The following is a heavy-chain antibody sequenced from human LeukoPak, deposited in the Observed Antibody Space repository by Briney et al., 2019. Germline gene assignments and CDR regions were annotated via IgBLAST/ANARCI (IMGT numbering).Heavy chain of an antibody. D-gene: IGHD1-26*01. CDR1: GGXFSGYY. CDR2: INHSGST. V-gene: IGHV4-34*01. J-gene: IGHJ4*02. Sequence: SETLSLTCGVYGGXFSGYYWSWIRQPPGKGLEWIGEINHSGSTNYNPSLKSRVTMSVDTSKNQFSLKLSSVTAADTAVYYCARGQSIVGATGDYWGQGTLVTVSS. CDR3: ARGQSIVGATGDY.